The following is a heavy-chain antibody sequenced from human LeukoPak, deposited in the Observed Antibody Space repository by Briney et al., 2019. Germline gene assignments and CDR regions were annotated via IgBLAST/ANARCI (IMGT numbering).Heavy chain of an antibody. CDR3: ARDQEPTMIFDY. V-gene: IGHV1-3*01. D-gene: IGHD3-22*01. J-gene: IGHJ4*02. CDR1: GYTFTSYA. Sequence: GASVKVSCKASGYTFTSYAMHWVRQAPGQRLGGMGWINAGNGNTKYSQKFQGRVSITRDTSASTAYMELSSLRSEDTAVYYCARDQEPTMIFDYWGQGTLVTVSS. CDR2: INAGNGNT.